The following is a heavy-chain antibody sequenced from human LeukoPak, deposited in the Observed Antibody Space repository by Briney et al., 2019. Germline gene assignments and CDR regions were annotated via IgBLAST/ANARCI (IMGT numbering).Heavy chain of an antibody. Sequence: RVSCKTSGYTFTSYGISWVRQAPGKGLEWVAVISYDGSNKYYADSVKGRFTISRDNSKNTLYLQMNSLRAEDTAVYYCVAGADYYGSGGLNDYWGQGTLVTVSS. V-gene: IGHV3-30*04. J-gene: IGHJ4*02. CDR2: ISYDGSNK. CDR3: VAGADYYGSGGLNDY. D-gene: IGHD3-10*01. CDR1: GYTFTSYG.